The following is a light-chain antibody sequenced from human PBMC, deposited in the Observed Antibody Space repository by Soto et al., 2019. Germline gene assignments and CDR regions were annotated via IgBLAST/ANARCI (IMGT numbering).Light chain of an antibody. CDR1: SSDVGGYNY. CDR2: EVT. Sequence: QSALTQPPSASGSPGQSVTISCTGTSSDVGGYNYVSWYRQHPGKAPKLMIYEVTKRPSGVPDRFSGSKSGNTASLTVSGLQGDDEADYYCSSYAGSNNVVFGGGTKVTVL. V-gene: IGLV2-8*01. J-gene: IGLJ2*01. CDR3: SSYAGSNNVV.